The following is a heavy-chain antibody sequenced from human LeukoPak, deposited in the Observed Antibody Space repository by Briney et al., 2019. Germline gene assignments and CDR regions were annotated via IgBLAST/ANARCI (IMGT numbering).Heavy chain of an antibody. D-gene: IGHD2-2*01. J-gene: IGHJ4*02. CDR1: GYSFTNYW. V-gene: IGHV5-51*01. Sequence: GESLEISCKGSGYSFTNYWIGWVRQMPGKGLEWMGIIYPGDSDTRYNPSFQGQVTISADKSINTAYLQWGSLKASDTAMYYCARRRYCDSTSCYAGDFDYWGQGILVTVSS. CDR3: ARRRYCDSTSCYAGDFDY. CDR2: IYPGDSDT.